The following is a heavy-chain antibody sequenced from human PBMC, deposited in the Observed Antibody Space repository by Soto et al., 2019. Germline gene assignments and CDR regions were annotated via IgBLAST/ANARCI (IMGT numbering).Heavy chain of an antibody. D-gene: IGHD6-19*01. CDR1: GGSISTYY. CDR2: IYYSGST. V-gene: IGHV4-59*01. CDR3: ASDRSSGWDQGYGMDV. J-gene: IGHJ6*02. Sequence: PSVTLSLTYTVSGGSISTYYWSWIRQPPGKGLEWIGYIYYSGSTSYNPSLKSRVTISVDTSKNQLSLKLRSVTAADTAVYYCASDRSSGWDQGYGMDVSSHGTTVTVS.